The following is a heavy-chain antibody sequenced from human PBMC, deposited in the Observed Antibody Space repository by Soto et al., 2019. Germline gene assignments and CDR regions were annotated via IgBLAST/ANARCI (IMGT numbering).Heavy chain of an antibody. CDR2: FDPEDGET. Sequence: ASVKVSCKVSGYTLTELSMHWVRQAPGKGLEWMGGFDPEDGETIYAQKFQGRVTMTEDTSTDTAYMELSSLRSEDTAVYYCATEAMNGYNINAAAGDAFDIWGQGTMVTVSS. CDR3: ATEAMNGYNINAAAGDAFDI. J-gene: IGHJ3*02. CDR1: GYTLTELS. D-gene: IGHD5-12*01. V-gene: IGHV1-24*01.